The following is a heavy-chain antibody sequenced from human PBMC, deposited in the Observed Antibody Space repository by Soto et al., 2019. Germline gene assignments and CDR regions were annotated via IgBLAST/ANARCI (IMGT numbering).Heavy chain of an antibody. D-gene: IGHD1-1*01. J-gene: IGHJ3*02. CDR1: GGTFSSYT. CDR3: ARHPLDSRAFDI. Sequence: ASVKVSCKASGGTFSSYTISWVRQAPGQGLEWMGRIIPILGIANYAQKFQGRVTITADKSTSTAYMELSSLRSEDTAMYYCARHPLDSRAFDIWGQGTMVTVSS. V-gene: IGHV1-69*02. CDR2: IIPILGIA.